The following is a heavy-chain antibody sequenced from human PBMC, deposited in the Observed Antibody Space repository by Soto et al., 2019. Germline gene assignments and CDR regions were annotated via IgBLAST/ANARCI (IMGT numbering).Heavy chain of an antibody. V-gene: IGHV3-23*01. J-gene: IGHJ4*02. CDR2: ISGSGGST. CDR3: AREGFTMVGGVFITAGYFDY. D-gene: IGHD3-10*01. Sequence: EVQLLESGGGLVQRGGSLRLSCAASGFTLSSYAMSWVRQAPGKGLEWVSGISGSGGSTNYADSVKGSFTISRDNSKNAVYLQMDSLRAEDTAVYYCAREGFTMVGGVFITAGYFDYWGQGTLVTVSS. CDR1: GFTLSSYA.